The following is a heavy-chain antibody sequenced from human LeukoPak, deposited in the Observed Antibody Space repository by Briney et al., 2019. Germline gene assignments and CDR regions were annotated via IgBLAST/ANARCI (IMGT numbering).Heavy chain of an antibody. CDR1: GGSISSYY. CDR3: AMGLAWKLDY. CDR2: IYYSGST. D-gene: IGHD4-23*01. J-gene: IGHJ4*02. Sequence: SETLSLTCTVSGGSISSYYWSWIRQPPGKGLEWIGYIYYSGSTNYNPSLKNRVTISVDTSKNQFSLKLSSVTAADTAVYYCAMGLAWKLDYWGQGTLVTVSS. V-gene: IGHV4-59*08.